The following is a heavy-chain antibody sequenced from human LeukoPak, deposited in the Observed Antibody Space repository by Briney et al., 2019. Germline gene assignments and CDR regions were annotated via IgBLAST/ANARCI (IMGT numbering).Heavy chain of an antibody. CDR2: IIPILGIA. D-gene: IGHD5-12*01. V-gene: IGHV1-69*04. CDR3: ARDRYGARVDIVATTKGPYYYYYGMDV. J-gene: IGHJ6*02. Sequence: SVKVSCKASGGTFSSYAISWVRQAPGQGLEWMGRIIPILGIANYAQKFQGRVTITADKSTSTAYMELSSLRSEDTAVYCCARDRYGARVDIVATTKGPYYYYYGMDVWGQGTTVTVSS. CDR1: GGTFSSYA.